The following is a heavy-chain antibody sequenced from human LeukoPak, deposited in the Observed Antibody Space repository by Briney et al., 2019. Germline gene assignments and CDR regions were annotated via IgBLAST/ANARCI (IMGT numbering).Heavy chain of an antibody. V-gene: IGHV3-23*01. D-gene: IGHD1-1*01. CDR3: ARLSGTYGTTSRVLDS. CDR2: ISGTAVDT. CDR1: GFTFTTYA. Sequence: GGSLRLSCAASGFTFTTYAVIWVRQAPGKGLEWVSAISGTAVDTFYADSVKGRFTIPRDNSDNTVSLQVNSLRAEDTAVYYCARLSGTYGTTSRVLDSWGQGTLVIVSS. J-gene: IGHJ4*02.